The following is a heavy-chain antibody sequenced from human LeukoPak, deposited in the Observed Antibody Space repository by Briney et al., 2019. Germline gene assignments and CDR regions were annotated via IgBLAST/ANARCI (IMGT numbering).Heavy chain of an antibody. D-gene: IGHD1-26*01. CDR2: IYSTGST. Sequence: PSETLSLTCTVSGGSIRGYFWGWVRQPPGKGLEWIGRIYSTGSTVYNPSLKTRLTMSIDTSKNQLSLGLNSLVAADTDVYYCARQGYTESYYFLDYWSQGTLVTVSS. J-gene: IGHJ4*02. CDR3: ARQGYTESYYFLDY. CDR1: GGSIRGYF. V-gene: IGHV4-4*07.